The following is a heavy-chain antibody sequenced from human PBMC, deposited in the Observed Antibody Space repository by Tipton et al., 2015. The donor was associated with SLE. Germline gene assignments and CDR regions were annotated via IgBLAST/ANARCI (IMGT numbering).Heavy chain of an antibody. V-gene: IGHV4-59*01. Sequence: TLSLTCTVSADSFTHYHWSWIRQSPGKGLEWIGYVYFDGSTNYNPSLKSRVTISVDTSKNQFSLKLKSVSAADTAVYYCARWVSGYADYWGQGTLVTVSS. D-gene: IGHD5-12*01. CDR1: ADSFTHYH. CDR2: VYFDGST. J-gene: IGHJ4*02. CDR3: ARWVSGYADY.